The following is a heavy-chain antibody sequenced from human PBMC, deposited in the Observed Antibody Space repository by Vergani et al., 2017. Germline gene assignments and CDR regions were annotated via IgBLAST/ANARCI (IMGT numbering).Heavy chain of an antibody. CDR1: GFTFSSDA. CDR3: AKEGRSGITPFVAD. J-gene: IGHJ4*02. Sequence: EVHLLESGGGLVQSGGSLRLSCAASGFTFSSDAMSWVRQAPGKGLEWVSSINRGSTTYYADSVKGRFTISRDNSKNTVFLQMNSLRAEDTAVYYCAKEGRSGITPFVADWGQGTLVTVSS. CDR2: INRGSTT. D-gene: IGHD1-14*01. V-gene: IGHV3-23*01.